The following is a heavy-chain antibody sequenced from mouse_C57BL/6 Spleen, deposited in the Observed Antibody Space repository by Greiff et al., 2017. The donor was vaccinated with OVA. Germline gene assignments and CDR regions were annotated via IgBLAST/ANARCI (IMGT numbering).Heavy chain of an antibody. CDR2: INPYNGGT. J-gene: IGHJ4*01. V-gene: IGHV1-19*01. D-gene: IGHD1-1*01. Sequence: DVKLQESGPVLVKPGASVKMSCKASGYTFTDYYMNWVKQSHGKSLEWIGVINPYNGGTSYNQKFKGKATLTVDKSSSTAYMELNSLTSEDSAVYYCARRGYYYGSGGDAMDYWGQGTSVTVSS. CDR3: ARRGYYYGSGGDAMDY. CDR1: GYTFTDYY.